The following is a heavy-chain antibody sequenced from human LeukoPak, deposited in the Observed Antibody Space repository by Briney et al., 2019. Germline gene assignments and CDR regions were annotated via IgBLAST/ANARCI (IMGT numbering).Heavy chain of an antibody. CDR1: GGSISGYY. CDR3: VRFGVNYDMDV. V-gene: IGHV4-59*01. D-gene: IGHD3-16*01. J-gene: IGHJ6*02. Sequence: SETLSLTCSVSGGSISGYYWTWVRQPPGKGLEWIGQIHYSGRADYSPSLKSRITMSVDTSRNQISLKLSSVTAADTAIYYCVRFGVNYDMDVWGQGTTVTVFS. CDR2: IHYSGRA.